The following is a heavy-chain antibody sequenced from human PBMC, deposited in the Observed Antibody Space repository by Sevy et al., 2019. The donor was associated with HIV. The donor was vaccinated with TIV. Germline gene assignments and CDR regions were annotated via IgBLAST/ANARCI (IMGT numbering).Heavy chain of an antibody. Sequence: GGSLRLSCAASGFTFSSCAMSWVRQAPGKGLEWVSGISGSGGTTYYTASLKGRFTISRDNSKNTLYLQMNSLRAEDTAVYFCAKSAGRGDYNQYFDYWGQGTLVTVSS. V-gene: IGHV3-23*01. CDR1: GFTFSSCA. CDR3: AKSAGRGDYNQYFDY. D-gene: IGHD3-9*01. CDR2: ISGSGGTT. J-gene: IGHJ4*02.